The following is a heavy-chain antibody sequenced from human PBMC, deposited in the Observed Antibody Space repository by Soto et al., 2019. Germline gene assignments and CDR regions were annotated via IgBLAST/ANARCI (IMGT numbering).Heavy chain of an antibody. Sequence: QVQMVQSANEVKRPGASVNVSCKASGYTFTTYGISWVRQAPGQGLEWMGWISAYYGDTKYAPEVQGRVTLTRDISTNTAYMELRNLRSDDTAMYFCVRESESMRTIVTLAYWGQGTLVSVSS. CDR2: ISAYYGDT. D-gene: IGHD2-15*01. CDR3: VRESESMRTIVTLAY. J-gene: IGHJ4*02. V-gene: IGHV1-18*01. CDR1: GYTFTTYG.